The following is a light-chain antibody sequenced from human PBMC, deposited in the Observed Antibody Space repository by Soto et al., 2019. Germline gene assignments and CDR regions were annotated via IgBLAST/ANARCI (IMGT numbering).Light chain of an antibody. CDR3: CSHADSRAFV. CDR1: SSDVGSYKF. Sequence: QSVLTQPASVSGSPGQSITISCTGTSSDVGSYKFVSWYQQDPGKAPKLMIYEGSKRPSGVSNRFSGSKSGNTASLTISGLQAEDEAHYYCCSHADSRAFVFGGGTKLTVL. J-gene: IGLJ2*01. CDR2: EGS. V-gene: IGLV2-23*03.